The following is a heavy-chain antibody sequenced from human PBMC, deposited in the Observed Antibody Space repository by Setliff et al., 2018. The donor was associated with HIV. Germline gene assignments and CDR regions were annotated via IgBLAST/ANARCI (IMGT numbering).Heavy chain of an antibody. Sequence: SETLSLTCAVYRGSFSHYYWTWIRQSPGKGLDWIAEINQERTTFYNPSLKSRVTMSLDTSRNEVSLRLSSVTAADTATYFCARVRFNFDNVRCFDLWGPGTLVTVSS. CDR2: INQERTT. D-gene: IGHD1-20*01. CDR3: ARVRFNFDNVRCFDL. J-gene: IGHJ2*01. CDR1: RGSFSHYY. V-gene: IGHV4-34*01.